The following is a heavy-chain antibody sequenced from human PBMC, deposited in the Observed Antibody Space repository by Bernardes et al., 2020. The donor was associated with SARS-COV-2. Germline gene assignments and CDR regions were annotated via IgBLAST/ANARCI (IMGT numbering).Heavy chain of an antibody. V-gene: IGHV3-30-3*01. CDR3: ARGYGGNYYYGMDV. CDR1: GFTLSTYA. Sequence: GGSLRLSCVASGFTLSTYAMHWVRQAPGKGLEWVALISYDGSNKYHADSVKGRFTISRDNSKNTLYLQMNSLRAEDTAVYYCARGYGGNYYYGMDVWGQGTTVTVSS. J-gene: IGHJ6*02. CDR2: ISYDGSNK. D-gene: IGHD4-17*01.